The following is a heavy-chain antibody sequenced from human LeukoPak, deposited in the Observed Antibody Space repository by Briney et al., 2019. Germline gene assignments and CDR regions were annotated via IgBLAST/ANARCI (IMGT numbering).Heavy chain of an antibody. D-gene: IGHD6-6*01. Sequence: SETLSLTCTVSDDSITSGSYSWGWIRHHPGKGLEWIGYIKNSGTTHYNPSLKSRVTISVDTSKNQFSLKMTSVTAADTAVYYCARGETIIAERPAMDVWGKGTTVTVSS. CDR1: DDSITSGSYS. CDR2: IKNSGTT. V-gene: IGHV4-31*03. J-gene: IGHJ6*03. CDR3: ARGETIIAERPAMDV.